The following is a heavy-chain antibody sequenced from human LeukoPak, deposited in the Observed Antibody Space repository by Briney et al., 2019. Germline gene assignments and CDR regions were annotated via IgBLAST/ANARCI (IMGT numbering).Heavy chain of an antibody. J-gene: IGHJ5*02. Sequence: PSETLSLTCTVSGFSITSGYYWGWIRQSPGKGLEWIGSTSHTGSTYYNPSLKSRVTISVDTSKNQFSLKLSSVTAADTAVYYCARDLLIAVYNWFGPWGQGTLVTVSS. D-gene: IGHD6-19*01. CDR3: ARDLLIAVYNWFGP. CDR2: TSHTGST. V-gene: IGHV4-38-2*02. CDR1: GFSITSGYY.